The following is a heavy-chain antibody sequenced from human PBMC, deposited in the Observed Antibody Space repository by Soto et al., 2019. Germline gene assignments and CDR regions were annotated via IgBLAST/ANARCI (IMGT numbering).Heavy chain of an antibody. J-gene: IGHJ4*02. CDR1: GGSITSNY. CDR2: IYFQGTT. CDR3: ARGGGPFLETWARYDS. Sequence: QVQLQESGPGLVKPSGTLSLTCAVSGGSITSNYWCWIRQAQGKGLEWVGYIYFQGTTNYNPSLMRGVTIQIELSKAQYSVSVASVTAADTAVDYGARGGGPFLETWARYDSWGPGSLVTVSS. V-gene: IGHV4-59*01. D-gene: IGHD3-3*01.